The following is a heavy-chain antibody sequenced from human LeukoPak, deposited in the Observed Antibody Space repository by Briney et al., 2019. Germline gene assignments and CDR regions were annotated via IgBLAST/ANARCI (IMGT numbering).Heavy chain of an antibody. J-gene: IGHJ4*02. V-gene: IGHV4-39*07. CDR2: IYYSGST. CDR1: GGSISSSSYY. Sequence: SETLSLTCTVSGGSISSSSYYWGWIRQPPGKGLEWIGSIYYSGSTYYNPSLKSRVTISVDTSKNQFSLKLSSVTAADTAVYYCAKDPVRHHYYVIPDYWGQGTLVTVSS. D-gene: IGHD3-10*02. CDR3: AKDPVRHHYYVIPDY.